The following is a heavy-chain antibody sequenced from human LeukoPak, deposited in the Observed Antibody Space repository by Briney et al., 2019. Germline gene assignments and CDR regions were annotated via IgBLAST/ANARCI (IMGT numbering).Heavy chain of an antibody. CDR1: GGSITTYY. D-gene: IGHD4-23*01. Sequence: SETLSLTCTVPGGSITTYYWSWIRQPPGKGLEWIGYIYYSGSINYNPSLKSRVTISIDTSKNHFSLKLTSVTAADTAVYYCARHSGNSGGAFDIWGQGTMVTVSS. J-gene: IGHJ3*02. CDR2: IYYSGSI. V-gene: IGHV4-59*08. CDR3: ARHSGNSGGAFDI.